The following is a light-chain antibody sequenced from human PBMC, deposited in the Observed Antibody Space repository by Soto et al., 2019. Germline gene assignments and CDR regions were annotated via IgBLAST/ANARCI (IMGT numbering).Light chain of an antibody. Sequence: QSVLTQPASVSGSPGQSITISCTGTSRDIGAYNFVSWYQQHPGKAPKLMLYDVNIRPSGVSNRFSGCKEGYTASLILSGLHLEDEADYYCTSWTTSPTMVFGGGTKVPVL. CDR1: SRDIGAYNF. CDR2: DVN. V-gene: IGLV2-14*03. CDR3: TSWTTSPTMV. J-gene: IGLJ2*01.